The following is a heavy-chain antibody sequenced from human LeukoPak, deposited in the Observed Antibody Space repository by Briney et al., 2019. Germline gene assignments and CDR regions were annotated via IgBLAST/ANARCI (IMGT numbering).Heavy chain of an antibody. D-gene: IGHD3-3*01. CDR2: IYYSGST. CDR3: AGTIFGRGY. V-gene: IGHV4-39*01. J-gene: IGHJ4*02. CDR1: GGSISSSSYY. Sequence: SETLSLTCTVSGGSISSSSYYWGWIRQPPGKGLEWIGSIYYSGSTYYNPSLKSRVTISVDTSKNQFSLKLSSVTAADTAVYYCAGTIFGRGYWGQGTLVTVSS.